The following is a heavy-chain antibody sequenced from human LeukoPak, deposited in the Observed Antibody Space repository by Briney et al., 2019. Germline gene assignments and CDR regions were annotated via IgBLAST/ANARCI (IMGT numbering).Heavy chain of an antibody. CDR1: GFTFSSYA. CDR3: ARGERYSSSWYGAFDI. Sequence: GGSLRLSCAASGFTFSSYAMSWVRQAPGKGLVWLSYISGSSGTIYYADSVKGRFTISRDNAKNSLYLQMNSLRAEDTAVYYCARGERYSSSWYGAFDIWGQGTMVTVSS. V-gene: IGHV3-48*01. CDR2: ISGSSGTI. J-gene: IGHJ3*02. D-gene: IGHD6-13*01.